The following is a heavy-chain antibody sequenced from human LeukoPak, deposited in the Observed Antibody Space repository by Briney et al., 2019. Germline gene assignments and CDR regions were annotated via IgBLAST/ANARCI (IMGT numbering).Heavy chain of an antibody. CDR1: GFTFSSFE. CDR2: ISSGSSYI. D-gene: IGHD3-22*01. V-gene: IGHV3-21*01. CDR3: AGSDTIGYLPREWDYWYFDL. J-gene: IGHJ2*01. Sequence: PGGSLRLSCAASGFTFSSFEMNWVRQAPGKGLEWVSSISSGSSYIYYVDSVKGRFTVSRDNAKNSLYLQMNSLRAEDTAVYYCAGSDTIGYLPREWDYWYFDLWGRGTLVTVSS.